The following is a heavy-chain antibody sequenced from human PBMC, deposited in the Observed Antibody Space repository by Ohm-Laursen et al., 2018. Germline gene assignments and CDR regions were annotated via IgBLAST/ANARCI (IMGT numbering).Heavy chain of an antibody. CDR3: APQVGDYPPPF. Sequence: ASVKVSCKASGFTFTSSAVQWVRQARGQRLEWIGRIVVGSGNTNYAQKFQERVTITRDMSPSTAYMELSRLRSKDTAVYYCAPQVGDYPPPFWGQGTLVTVSS. J-gene: IGHJ4*02. V-gene: IGHV1-58*01. CDR2: IVVGSGNT. CDR1: GFTFTSSA. D-gene: IGHD4-11*01.